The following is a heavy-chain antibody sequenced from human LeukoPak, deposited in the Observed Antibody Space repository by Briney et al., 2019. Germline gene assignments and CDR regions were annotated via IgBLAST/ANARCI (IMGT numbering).Heavy chain of an antibody. CDR2: INHSGST. Sequence: SETLSHTCAVYGGSFSGYYWSWIRQPPGKGLEWIGEINHSGSTNYNPSLKSRVTISVDTSKNQFSLKLSSVTAADTAVYYCARVSGISWFDPWGQGTLVTVSS. V-gene: IGHV4-34*01. CDR3: ARVSGISWFDP. J-gene: IGHJ5*02. D-gene: IGHD1-14*01. CDR1: GGSFSGYY.